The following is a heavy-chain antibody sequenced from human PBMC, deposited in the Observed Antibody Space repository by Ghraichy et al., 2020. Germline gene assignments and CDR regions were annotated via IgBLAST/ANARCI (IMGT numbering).Heavy chain of an antibody. CDR2: ISGSGGST. Sequence: LSLTCAASGFTFSSYAMSWVRQAPGKGLEWVSAISGSGGSTYYADSVKGRFTISRDNSKNTLYLQMNSLRAEDTAVYYCAKVTGVCGDTTVTANYYGMDVWGQGTTVTVSS. CDR3: AKVTGVCGDTTVTANYYGMDV. D-gene: IGHD4-11*01. V-gene: IGHV3-23*01. CDR1: GFTFSSYA. J-gene: IGHJ6*02.